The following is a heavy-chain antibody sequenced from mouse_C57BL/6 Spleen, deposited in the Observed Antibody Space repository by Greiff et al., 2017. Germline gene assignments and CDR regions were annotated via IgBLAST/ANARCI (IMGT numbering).Heavy chain of an antibody. Sequence: EVKLMESGGGLVQPGGSLSLSCAASGFTFTDYYMSWVRQPPGKALEWLGFIRNKANGYTTEYSASVKGRFTISRDNSQSILYLQMNALRAEDSATYYCARSYYDYDGFAYWGQGTLVTVSA. CDR1: GFTFTDYY. CDR2: IRNKANGYTT. D-gene: IGHD2-4*01. CDR3: ARSYYDYDGFAY. J-gene: IGHJ3*01. V-gene: IGHV7-3*01.